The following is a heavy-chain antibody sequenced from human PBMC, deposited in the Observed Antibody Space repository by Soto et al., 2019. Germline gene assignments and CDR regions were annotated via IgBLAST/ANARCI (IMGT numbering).Heavy chain of an antibody. CDR2: IYSGGYT. CDR3: ATHPGGGGY. Sequence: EVQLVESGGGLIQPGGSLRLSCAVSGFTVSNNYMSWVRQAPGKGLEGVSVIYSGGYTAYGDSVKGRFTISRDNSKNTLYFEMKSMKPGNPAVYFFATHPGGGGYWGQGTLVTVSS. CDR1: GFTVSNNY. D-gene: IGHD3-10*01. J-gene: IGHJ4*02. V-gene: IGHV3-53*01.